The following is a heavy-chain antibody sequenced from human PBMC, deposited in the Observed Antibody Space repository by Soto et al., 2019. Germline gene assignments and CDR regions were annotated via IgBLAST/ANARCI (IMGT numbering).Heavy chain of an antibody. V-gene: IGHV3-30*18. CDR3: AKDTGADY. CDR2: ISYDGSDQ. J-gene: IGHJ4*02. D-gene: IGHD3-10*01. CDR1: GFTFSSYG. Sequence: QVQLVESGGGVVQPGRSLRLSCAASGFTFSSYGMYWVRQAPGKGLEWVARISYDGSDQFYGDSVKGRFTISRDNSKNTLYLQMSSLRSEDTAVYYCAKDTGADYWGQGTVVTVSA.